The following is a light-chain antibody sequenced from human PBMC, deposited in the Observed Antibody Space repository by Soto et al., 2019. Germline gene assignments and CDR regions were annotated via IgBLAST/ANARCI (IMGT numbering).Light chain of an antibody. Sequence: DIQMTQSPSTLSASVGERVTITCRASQTINEWLAWYQQKIGKAPKVLIYRASTLASAVPSRFSGSGSGTTFTLTISSLQPDDSATYYCQHYNSYPYSFGQGTKLEI. J-gene: IGKJ2*03. CDR2: RAS. CDR3: QHYNSYPYS. CDR1: QTINEW. V-gene: IGKV1-5*03.